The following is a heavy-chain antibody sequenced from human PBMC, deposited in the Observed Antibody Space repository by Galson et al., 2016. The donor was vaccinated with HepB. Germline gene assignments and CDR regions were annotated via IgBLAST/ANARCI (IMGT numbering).Heavy chain of an antibody. CDR1: GFSLSNARMG. CDR2: IFSNDEK. D-gene: IGHD6-13*01. V-gene: IGHV2-26*01. Sequence: PALVKPTQTLTLTCTVSGFSLSNARMGVSWTRQPPGKALEWLAHIFSNDEKSYRTSLKSSLTISKDTSKSQVVLTMTNMDPVDTATYYCARIRIAAAGYYWYFDLWGRGTLVTVSS. CDR3: ARIRIAAAGYYWYFDL. J-gene: IGHJ2*01.